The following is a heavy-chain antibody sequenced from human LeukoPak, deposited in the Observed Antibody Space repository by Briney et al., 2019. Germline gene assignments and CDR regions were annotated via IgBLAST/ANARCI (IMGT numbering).Heavy chain of an antibody. J-gene: IGHJ4*02. CDR2: ISAYNGNT. Sequence: ASVKVSCKASGYTFTSYGISWVRQAPGQGLEWMGWISAYNGNTNYAQKLQGRVTMTTDTSTSTAYMELGSLRSDDTAVYYCARNRYYDFWSGYSDWGQGTLVTVSS. CDR3: ARNRYYDFWSGYSD. D-gene: IGHD3-3*01. V-gene: IGHV1-18*01. CDR1: GYTFTSYG.